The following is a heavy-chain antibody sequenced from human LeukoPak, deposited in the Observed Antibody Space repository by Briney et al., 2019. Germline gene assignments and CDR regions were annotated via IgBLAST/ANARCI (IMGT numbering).Heavy chain of an antibody. D-gene: IGHD3-9*01. Sequence: ASVKVSCKASGYTFTSYGISWVRQAPGRGLEWMGWISAYNGNTNYAQKLQGRVTMTTDTSTSTAYMELRSLRSDDTAVYYCAREGIADYDILTGSKPIDYWGQGTLVTVSS. V-gene: IGHV1-18*01. J-gene: IGHJ4*02. CDR2: ISAYNGNT. CDR3: AREGIADYDILTGSKPIDY. CDR1: GYTFTSYG.